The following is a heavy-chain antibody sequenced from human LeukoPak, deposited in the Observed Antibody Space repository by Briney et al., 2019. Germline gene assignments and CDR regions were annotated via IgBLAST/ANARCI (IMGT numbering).Heavy chain of an antibody. Sequence: GGSLRLSCAASGFTFSSYSMIWDRQAPGKGLEWVSFISSSSHFIYYADSVKGRFTISRDNAKNSLFLQMNSLGAEDTAVYYSARDPGYTSTWHYWGQGTLVTVSS. CDR3: ARDPGYTSTWHY. V-gene: IGHV3-21*01. J-gene: IGHJ4*02. CDR2: ISSSSHFI. D-gene: IGHD6-13*01. CDR1: GFTFSSYS.